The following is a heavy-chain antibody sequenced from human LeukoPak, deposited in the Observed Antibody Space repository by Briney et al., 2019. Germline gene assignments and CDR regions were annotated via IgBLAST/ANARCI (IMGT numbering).Heavy chain of an antibody. CDR2: ISSSSSTI. CDR3: AGDLWDTAMGSMGT. J-gene: IGHJ5*02. D-gene: IGHD5-18*01. Sequence: GGSLRLSCAASGFTFSSYSMNWVRQAPGKGLEWVSYISSSSSTIYYADSVKGRFTISRDNAKNSLYLQMNSLRAEDTAVYYCAGDLWDTAMGSMGTWGQGTLVTVSS. CDR1: GFTFSSYS. V-gene: IGHV3-48*04.